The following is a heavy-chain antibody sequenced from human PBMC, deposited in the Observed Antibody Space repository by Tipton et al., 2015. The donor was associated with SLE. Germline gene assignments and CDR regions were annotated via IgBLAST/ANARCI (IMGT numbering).Heavy chain of an antibody. J-gene: IGHJ5*01. D-gene: IGHD4-11*01. CDR2: IYHTGTT. CDR3: ARPRRPYSNPTNWFDS. V-gene: IGHV4-38-2*01. Sequence: TLSLTCSVSGLSITSDYYWGWIRQPPGKGLEWIGSIYHTGTTYYNPSLKSRVTISVDTSKNQFSLKLNSVTAADTGVYYCARPRRPYSNPTNWFDSWGQGTLVTVSS. CDR1: GLSITSDYY.